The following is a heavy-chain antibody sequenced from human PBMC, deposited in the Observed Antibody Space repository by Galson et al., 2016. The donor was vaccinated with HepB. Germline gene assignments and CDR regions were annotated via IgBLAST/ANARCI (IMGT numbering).Heavy chain of an antibody. Sequence: SLRLSCAASGFTFSDYAMGWVRQAPGRGLEWVSGISGLGSNTYYADSVKGRVTISRDNSKNTLHLQMNSLRAEDTAVYYCARVWGVVTAKTADAFDIWGQGTMVTVSS. J-gene: IGHJ3*02. CDR3: ARVWGVVTAKTADAFDI. D-gene: IGHD2-21*02. CDR2: ISGLGSNT. V-gene: IGHV3-23*01. CDR1: GFTFSDYA.